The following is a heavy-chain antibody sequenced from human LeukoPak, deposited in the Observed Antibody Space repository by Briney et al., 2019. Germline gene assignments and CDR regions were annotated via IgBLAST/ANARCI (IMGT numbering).Heavy chain of an antibody. CDR2: IYTSGST. Sequence: SETLSLTCTVSGGSISSYYWSWIRQPAGKGLEWIGRIYTSGSTYYNPSLKSRVTMSVDTSKNQFSLKLNSVTAADTAVYYCARHRVGATRVGYFQHWGQGTLVTVSS. J-gene: IGHJ1*01. CDR3: ARHRVGATRVGYFQH. V-gene: IGHV4-4*07. CDR1: GGSISSYY. D-gene: IGHD1-26*01.